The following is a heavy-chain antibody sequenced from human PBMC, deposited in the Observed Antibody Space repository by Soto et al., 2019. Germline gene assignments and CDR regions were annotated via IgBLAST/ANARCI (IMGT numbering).Heavy chain of an antibody. D-gene: IGHD3-22*01. CDR1: GGSISSYY. CDR3: ARVSRDYYASQGFDY. Sequence: PSETLSLTCTVSGGSISSYYWSWIRQPPGKGLEWIGDIYYSGSTNYNPSLKSRVNISVDTSKNQFSLKLSSVSAADTAVYYCARVSRDYYASQGFDYWGQGTLDTVSS. CDR2: IYYSGST. J-gene: IGHJ4*02. V-gene: IGHV4-59*01.